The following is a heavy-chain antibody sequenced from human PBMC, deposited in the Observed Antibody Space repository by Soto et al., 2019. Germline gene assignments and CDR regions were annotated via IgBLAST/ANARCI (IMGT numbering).Heavy chain of an antibody. D-gene: IGHD6-6*01. CDR1: GGSISDSY. V-gene: IGHV4-59*08. Sequence: SETLPLTCTVSGGSISDSYWSWIRQPPGKGLEWIGQIYYSGSTNYKSSLKSRVTISVDTSKNRLSLQLSSVTAADTAVYYCARHGRSSERPYYYYYMDVWGKGTTVTVSS. J-gene: IGHJ6*03. CDR3: ARHGRSSERPYYYYYMDV. CDR2: IYYSGST.